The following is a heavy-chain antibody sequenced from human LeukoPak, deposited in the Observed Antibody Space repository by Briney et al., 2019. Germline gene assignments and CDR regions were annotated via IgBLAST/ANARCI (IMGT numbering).Heavy chain of an antibody. CDR3: ARNTVITPRFDP. CDR1: GGSISSYY. Sequence: PSETLSLTCTVSGGSISSYYWSWIRQPPGKGLQWIGYIYYSGSTNYNPSLKSRVTISVDTSKNQFSLKLSSVTAADTAVYYCARNTVITPRFDPWGQGTLVTVSS. V-gene: IGHV4-59*08. D-gene: IGHD4-23*01. CDR2: IYYSGST. J-gene: IGHJ5*02.